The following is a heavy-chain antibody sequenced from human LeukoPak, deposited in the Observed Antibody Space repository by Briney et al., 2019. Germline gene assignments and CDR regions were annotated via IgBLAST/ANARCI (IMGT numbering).Heavy chain of an antibody. CDR2: ISYDGSNK. V-gene: IGHV3-30*04. Sequence: GGSLRLSCAASGFTFSSYAMHWVRQAPGKGLEWVAVISYDGSNKYYADSVKGRFTISRDNAKNSLYLQMNSLRAEDTAVYYCANFYYWGQGTLVTVSS. CDR1: GFTFSSYA. D-gene: IGHD2/OR15-2a*01. J-gene: IGHJ4*02. CDR3: ANFYY.